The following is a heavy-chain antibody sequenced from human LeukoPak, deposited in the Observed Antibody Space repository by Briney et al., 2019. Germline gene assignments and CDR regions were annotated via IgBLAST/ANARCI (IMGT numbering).Heavy chain of an antibody. J-gene: IGHJ4*02. CDR1: GGSISSGDYY. Sequence: PSQTLSLTCTVSGGSISSGDYYWSWIRQPPGKGLEWIGYIYYSGSTYYNPSLKSRVTISVDTSKNQFSLKLSSVSAADTAVYYCARDLLNEGNHLDYWGQGTLVTVSS. D-gene: IGHD4-23*01. CDR2: IYYSGST. CDR3: ARDLLNEGNHLDY. V-gene: IGHV4-30-4*01.